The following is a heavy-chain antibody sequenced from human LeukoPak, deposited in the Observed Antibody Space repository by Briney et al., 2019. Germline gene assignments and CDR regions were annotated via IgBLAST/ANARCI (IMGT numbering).Heavy chain of an antibody. J-gene: IGHJ5*02. CDR2: IYHSGST. CDR3: ARMITMVRGGIKKNNWFDP. CDR1: GGSISSGGYS. V-gene: IGHV4-30-2*01. Sequence: PSQTLSLTCAVSGGSISSGGYSWSWIQQPPGKGLEWIGYIYHSGSTYYNPSLKSRVTISVDRSKNQFSLKLSSVTAADTAVYYCARMITMVRGGIKKNNWFDPWGQGTLVTVSS. D-gene: IGHD3-10*01.